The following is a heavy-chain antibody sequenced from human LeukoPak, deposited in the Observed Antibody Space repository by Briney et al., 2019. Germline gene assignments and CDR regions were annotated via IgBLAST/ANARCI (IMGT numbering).Heavy chain of an antibody. Sequence: PGGSLRLSCAASGFTFSSYGMHWVRQAPGKGLEWVAVIWYDGSNKYYADSVKGRFTISRDNSKNTLYLQMNNLRAEDTAVYYCARDGEYCSSTSCSYLFDYWGQGTLVTVSS. CDR2: IWYDGSNK. CDR1: GFTFSSYG. CDR3: ARDGEYCSSTSCSYLFDY. D-gene: IGHD2-2*01. V-gene: IGHV3-33*01. J-gene: IGHJ4*02.